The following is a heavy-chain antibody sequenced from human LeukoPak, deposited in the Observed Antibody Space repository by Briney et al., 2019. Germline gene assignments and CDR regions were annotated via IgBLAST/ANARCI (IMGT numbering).Heavy chain of an antibody. CDR1: GFTFSSYA. CDR2: ISGSGGST. V-gene: IGHV3-23*01. CDR3: AKVRSTSCYVFDY. Sequence: GGSLRLSCAASGFTFSSYAMRWVRQAPGKGLEWVSAISGSGGSTYYADSVKGRFTISRGNSKNTLYLQMNSLRAEDTAVYYCAKVRSTSCYVFDYWGQGTLVTVSS. D-gene: IGHD2-2*01. J-gene: IGHJ4*02.